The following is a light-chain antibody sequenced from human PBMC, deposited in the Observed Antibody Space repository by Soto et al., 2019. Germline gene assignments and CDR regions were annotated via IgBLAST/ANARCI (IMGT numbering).Light chain of an antibody. J-gene: IGKJ3*01. CDR2: AAS. CDR1: QGISNY. V-gene: IGKV1-27*01. Sequence: DIQMTQSPSSLSASVGDRVTITCRASQGISNYIAWYQQKPGKAPKLLIYAASTLQSGVPSRFSGSGSGTDFTLTINSLRPEYVATYSCQKYSSVPLFGPGTKVDIK. CDR3: QKYSSVPL.